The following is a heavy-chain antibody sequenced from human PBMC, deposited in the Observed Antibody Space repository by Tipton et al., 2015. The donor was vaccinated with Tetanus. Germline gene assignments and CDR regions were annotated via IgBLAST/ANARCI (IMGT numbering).Heavy chain of an antibody. D-gene: IGHD3-3*01. CDR2: ISLSSSYI. CDR3: ARQDKRFVGYYDAMDV. Sequence: GSLRLSCAASGFTFSTYSMNWVRQAPGKGLQWVSSISLSSSYIDYADSVQGRFTISRDNAKNSLYLQMNSPRAEDTAVYYCARQDKRFVGYYDAMDVWGQGTTVIVSS. J-gene: IGHJ6*02. V-gene: IGHV3-21*01. CDR1: GFTFSTYS.